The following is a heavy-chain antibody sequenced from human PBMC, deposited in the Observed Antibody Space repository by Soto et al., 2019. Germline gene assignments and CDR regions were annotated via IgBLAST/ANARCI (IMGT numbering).Heavy chain of an antibody. V-gene: IGHV4-4*07. J-gene: IGHJ6*02. D-gene: IGHD6-25*01. CDR3: AREVKQRLGYYYIGLDV. Sequence: SETLSLTCAVSGDSIGTFYWSWFRQPAGGGLEWIGRFSLNGDTDYNPSLRSRLTMSFDTSKSQFSLRLSSVTAADTAVYYCAREVKQRLGYYYIGLDVWGQGTTVTVSS. CDR1: GDSIGTFY. CDR2: FSLNGDT.